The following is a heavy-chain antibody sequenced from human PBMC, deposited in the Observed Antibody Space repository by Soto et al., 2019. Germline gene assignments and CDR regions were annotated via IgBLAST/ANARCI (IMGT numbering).Heavy chain of an antibody. CDR2: IIPIFGTA. CDR1: GGTFSSYA. D-gene: IGHD3-3*01. J-gene: IGHJ5*02. Sequence: RASVKVSCKAAGGTFSSYATSWVRQAPGQGLEWMGGIIPIFGTANYAQKFQGRVTITADKSTSTAYMELSSLRSEDTAVYYCAREAITIFGVVPDNWFDPWGQGTLVTVYS. CDR3: AREAITIFGVVPDNWFDP. V-gene: IGHV1-69*06.